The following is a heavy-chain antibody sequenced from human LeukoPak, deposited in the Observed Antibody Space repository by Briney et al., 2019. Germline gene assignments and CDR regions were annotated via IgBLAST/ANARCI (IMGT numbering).Heavy chain of an antibody. Sequence: GSLRLSCAASGFTFSSYAMHWVRQAPGKGPEYVSAISSNGGSTYYANSVKGRFTISRDNSKNTLYLQMGSLRAEDMAVYYCARGAADIERYFDYWGQGTLVTVSS. CDR2: ISSNGGST. D-gene: IGHD5-12*01. CDR1: GFTFSSYA. J-gene: IGHJ4*02. V-gene: IGHV3-64*01. CDR3: ARGAADIERYFDY.